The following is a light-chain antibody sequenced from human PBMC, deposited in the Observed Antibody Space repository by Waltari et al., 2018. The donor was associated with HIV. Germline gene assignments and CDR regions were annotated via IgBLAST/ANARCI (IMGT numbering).Light chain of an antibody. Sequence: QSVLTQPPSVSAAPGQRVTISCSGTSSNIGTNGVSWYQQVPGTAPKLLIYDRNNRFPGSSDRFSGSQSGTSATLGTSGLHTGDEADYYCGTWDDKLSAGVFGGGTKLTVL. J-gene: IGLJ2*01. V-gene: IGLV1-51*01. CDR1: SSNIGTNG. CDR2: DRN. CDR3: GTWDDKLSAGV.